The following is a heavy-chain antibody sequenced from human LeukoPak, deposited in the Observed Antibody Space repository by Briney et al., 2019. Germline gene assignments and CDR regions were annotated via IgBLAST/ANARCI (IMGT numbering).Heavy chain of an antibody. V-gene: IGHV3-48*01. J-gene: IGHJ4*02. Sequence: PGGSLRLSCAASGFTFSSYGMHWVRQAPGKGLEWVSYISSSSSTIYYADSVKGRFTISRDNAKNSLYLQMNSLRAEDTAVYYRARVGESWELETDYWGQGTLVTISS. CDR3: ARVGESWELETDY. D-gene: IGHD1-26*01. CDR1: GFTFSSYG. CDR2: ISSSSSTI.